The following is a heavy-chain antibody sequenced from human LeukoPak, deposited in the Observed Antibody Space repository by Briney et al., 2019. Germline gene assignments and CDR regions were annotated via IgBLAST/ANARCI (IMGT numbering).Heavy chain of an antibody. CDR1: GGSMSSNSYY. V-gene: IGHV4-39*01. CDR3: ARGRDIVVVVAATYYYYMDV. D-gene: IGHD2-15*01. CDR2: IYYSGSS. J-gene: IGHJ6*03. Sequence: PSETLSLTCAVSGGSMSSNSYYWGWIRQPPGKGLEWIGSIYYSGSSYYNPSLKSRVTISVDTSKNQFSLKLSSVTAADTAVYYCARGRDIVVVVAATYYYYMDVWGKGTTVTVSS.